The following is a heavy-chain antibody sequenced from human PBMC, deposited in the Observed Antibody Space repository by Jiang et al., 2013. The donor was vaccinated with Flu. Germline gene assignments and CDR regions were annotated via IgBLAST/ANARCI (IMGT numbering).Heavy chain of an antibody. CDR2: IYTSGST. CDR3: ARVAAVGNPGRYYFDY. V-gene: IGHV4-4*07. CDR1: GGSISSYY. Sequence: TLSLTCTVSGGSISSYYWSWIRQPAGKGLEWIGRIYTSGSTNYNPSLKSRVTMSLDTSKNQFSLKLSSVTAADTAVYYCARVAAVGNPGRYYFDYWGQGTLVTVSS. D-gene: IGHD6-19*01. J-gene: IGHJ4*02.